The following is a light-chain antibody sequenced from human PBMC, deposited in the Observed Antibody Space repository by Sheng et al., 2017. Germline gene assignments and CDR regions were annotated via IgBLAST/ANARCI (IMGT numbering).Light chain of an antibody. J-gene: IGKJ1*01. CDR1: QSVTSSY. CDR2: GAS. CDR3: QLYNSPLWT. Sequence: VLTQSPGTLSLSPGETATLSCRTSQSVTSSYLAWYQHKPGQAPRLLIYGASTRASGIPDRVQWQWVWNRLQSHHQRLEPEDFAVYYCQLYNSPLWTFGPRDQGGNQT. V-gene: IGKV3-20*01.